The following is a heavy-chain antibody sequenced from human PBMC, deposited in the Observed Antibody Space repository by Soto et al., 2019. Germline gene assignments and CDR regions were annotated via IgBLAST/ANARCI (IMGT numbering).Heavy chain of an antibody. CDR2: ISSSSSTI. D-gene: IGHD3-10*01. Sequence: SGGSLRLSCAASGFTFSSYSMNWVRQAPGKGLEWVSYISSSSSTIYYADSVKGRFTISRDNAKNSLYLQMNSLRDEDTAVYYCARPSSRPKQLRWFGELLPDYGMDVWGQGTTVTVSS. CDR1: GFTFSSYS. J-gene: IGHJ6*02. V-gene: IGHV3-48*02. CDR3: ARPSSRPKQLRWFGELLPDYGMDV.